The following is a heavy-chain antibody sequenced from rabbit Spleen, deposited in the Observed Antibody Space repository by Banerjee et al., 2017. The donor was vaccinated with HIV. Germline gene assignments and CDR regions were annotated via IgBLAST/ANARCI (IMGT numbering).Heavy chain of an antibody. CDR2: IAGSSSGFT. CDR3: ARDTSSSFSSYGMDL. V-gene: IGHV1S40*01. J-gene: IGHJ6*01. D-gene: IGHD1-1*01. CDR1: GFSFSSNDY. Sequence: QSLEESGGDLVKPGASLTLTCTASGFSFSSNDYMCWVRQAPGKGLEWISCIAGSSSGFTYSATWAKGRFTCSKTSSTTVTLQMTSLTAADTATYFCARDTSSSFSSYGMDLWGQGTLVTVS.